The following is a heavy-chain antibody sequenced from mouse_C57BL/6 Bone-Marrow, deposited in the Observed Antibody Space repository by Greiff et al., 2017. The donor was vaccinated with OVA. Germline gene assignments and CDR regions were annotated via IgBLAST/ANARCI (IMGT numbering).Heavy chain of an antibody. CDR2: IYPGSGNT. Sequence: VQLQQSGPELVKPGASVKLSCKASGYSFTSYYIHWVKQRPGQGLEWIGWIYPGSGNTKYNEKFKGKATLTADTFSSTAYMQLSSLTSEDSAVYYCARVRLWLRGKNGYFDVWGTGTTVTVSS. CDR1: GYSFTSYY. D-gene: IGHD2-2*01. J-gene: IGHJ1*03. CDR3: ARVRLWLRGKNGYFDV. V-gene: IGHV1-66*01.